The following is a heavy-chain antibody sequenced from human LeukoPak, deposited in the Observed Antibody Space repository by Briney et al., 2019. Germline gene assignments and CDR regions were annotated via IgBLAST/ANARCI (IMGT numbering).Heavy chain of an antibody. CDR1: GFTFSSYA. D-gene: IGHD1-1*01. J-gene: IGHJ2*01. CDR2: ISGSGGST. V-gene: IGHV3-23*01. Sequence: GGSLRLSCAASGFTFSSYAMTWVRQAPGKGLKWVSSISGSGGSTYYADSVKGRFTISRDNSKNTLYLQMNSLRAEDTAVYYCAKDPGNNNWSYWYFDIWGRGTLVSVSS. CDR3: AKDPGNNNWSYWYFDI.